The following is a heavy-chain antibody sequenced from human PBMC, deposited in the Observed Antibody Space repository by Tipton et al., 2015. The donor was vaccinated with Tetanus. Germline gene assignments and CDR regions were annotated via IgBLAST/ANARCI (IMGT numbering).Heavy chain of an antibody. D-gene: IGHD1-1*01. CDR2: IYYSGST. CDR1: GGSISSSSYY. CDR3: ARQLQLRGAFDI. V-gene: IGHV4-39*01. J-gene: IGHJ3*02. Sequence: TLSLTCTVSGGSISSSSYYWGWIRQPPGKGLEWIGSIYYSGSTYYNPSLKSRVTISVHTPKNQFSLKLSSVTAADTAVYYCARQLQLRGAFDIWGQGTMVTVSS.